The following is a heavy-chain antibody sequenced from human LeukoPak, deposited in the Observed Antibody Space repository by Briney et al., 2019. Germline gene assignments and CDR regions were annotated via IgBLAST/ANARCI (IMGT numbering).Heavy chain of an antibody. CDR3: ARPDFWSGYYKN. V-gene: IGHV1-46*01. CDR1: EYTFTSYY. CDR2: INPSGGST. J-gene: IGHJ4*02. D-gene: IGHD3-3*01. Sequence: ASVKFSGKPSEYTFTSYYIHGVRRPPGQGLEWMGIINPSGGSTSYAQKFQGRVTMTRDMSTSTVYMELSSLRSEDTAVYYCARPDFWSGYYKNWGQGTLVTVSS.